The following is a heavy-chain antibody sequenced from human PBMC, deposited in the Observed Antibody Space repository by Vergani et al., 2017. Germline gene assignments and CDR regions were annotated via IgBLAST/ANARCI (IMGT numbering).Heavy chain of an antibody. CDR2: ISAYNGNT. D-gene: IGHD6-19*01. CDR3: AKGMGAGYRSGWYLVSGVGFEI. J-gene: IGHJ3*02. CDR1: GYTFTSYG. V-gene: IGHV1-18*01. Sequence: QVQLVQSGAEVKKPGASVKVSCKASGYTFTSYGISWVRQAPGQGLEWMGWISAYNGNTNYAQKLQGRVTMTTDTSTSTAYMELRSLRSDDTAVYYCAKGMGAGYRSGWYLVSGVGFEIWGKGQWSPSLQ.